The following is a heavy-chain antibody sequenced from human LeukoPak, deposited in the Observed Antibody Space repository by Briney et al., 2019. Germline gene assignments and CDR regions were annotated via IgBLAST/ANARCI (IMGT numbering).Heavy chain of an antibody. V-gene: IGHV4-34*01. CDR3: ASGRYYYDSSGPPT. Sequence: SETLSLTCAVYGGSLSGYYWSWIRQPPGKGLEWIGEINHSGSTNYNPSLKSRVTISVDTSKNQFSLKLSSVTAADTAVYYCASGRYYYDSSGPPTWGQGTLVTVSS. CDR2: INHSGST. J-gene: IGHJ5*02. CDR1: GGSLSGYY. D-gene: IGHD3-22*01.